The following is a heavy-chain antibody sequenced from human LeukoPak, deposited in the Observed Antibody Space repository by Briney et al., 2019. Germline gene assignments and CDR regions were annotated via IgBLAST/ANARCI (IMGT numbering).Heavy chain of an antibody. CDR2: IYYSGST. CDR3: ARDHIVATIRAFDI. Sequence: PSQTLSLTCTVSGGSISSGDYYWSWIRQPPGKGLEWIGYIYYSGSTYYNPSLKSRVTISVDTSKNQFSLKLSSVTAADTAVYYCARDHIVATIRAFDIWGQGTMVTVSS. D-gene: IGHD5-12*01. J-gene: IGHJ3*02. V-gene: IGHV4-30-4*01. CDR1: GGSISSGDYY.